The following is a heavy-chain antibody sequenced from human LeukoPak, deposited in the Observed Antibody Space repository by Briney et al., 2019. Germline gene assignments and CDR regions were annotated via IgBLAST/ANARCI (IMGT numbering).Heavy chain of an antibody. CDR2: INWNGGRT. CDR1: GFTFDDYG. J-gene: IGHJ6*02. D-gene: IGHD6-13*01. CDR3: ARVGLLNSSSWYDGYYYYGMDV. V-gene: IGHV3-20*01. Sequence: GALRLSCAASGFTFDDYGMSGGRPAPGKGVGGGSGINWNGGRTGYADSVKGRFTISRDNAKNSLYLQMNSLRAEDTALYHCARVGLLNSSSWYDGYYYYGMDVWGQGTTVTVSS.